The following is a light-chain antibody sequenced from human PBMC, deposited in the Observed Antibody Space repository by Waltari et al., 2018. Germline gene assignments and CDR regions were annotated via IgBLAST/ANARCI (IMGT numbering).Light chain of an antibody. CDR2: DAS. CDR1: QSVSSY. CDR3: QQRTLT. Sequence: DIVLTQSPATLSLSPGERATLSCRASQSVSSYLAWYQQKPGPAPSLLIYDASNRATGIPARFSGSGSGTDFTLTISSLEPEDFAVYYCQQRTLTFGGGTKVEIK. J-gene: IGKJ4*01. V-gene: IGKV3-11*01.